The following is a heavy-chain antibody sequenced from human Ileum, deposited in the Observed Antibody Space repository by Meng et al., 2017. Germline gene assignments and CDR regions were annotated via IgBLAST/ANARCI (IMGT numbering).Heavy chain of an antibody. Sequence: VPLPVSAPVLVRPSETLFLICTVSGGSVSTSDYQWGWIRQPPGKGLEWIGYAGTNYNPSLKSRVTISVDTSKRQFSLKLTSVTAADTAVYYCARDHWGSLDYWGQGILVTVSS. D-gene: IGHD7-27*01. V-gene: IGHV4-61*08. CDR1: GGSVSTSDYQ. CDR2: AGT. CDR3: ARDHWGSLDY. J-gene: IGHJ4*02.